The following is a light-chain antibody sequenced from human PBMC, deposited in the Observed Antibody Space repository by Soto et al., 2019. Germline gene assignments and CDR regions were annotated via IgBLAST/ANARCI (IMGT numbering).Light chain of an antibody. CDR3: QQYNNWPWT. Sequence: EIVMTQSPATLSVSPGERATLSCRASQSVSSNLAWYQQKPGQAPRLLIYGASTRATGIPARFSGSGSGTEFTLNISSLQSEDFAVYYCQQYNNWPWTFGRGTKVEIQ. CDR2: GAS. J-gene: IGKJ1*01. CDR1: QSVSSN. V-gene: IGKV3-15*01.